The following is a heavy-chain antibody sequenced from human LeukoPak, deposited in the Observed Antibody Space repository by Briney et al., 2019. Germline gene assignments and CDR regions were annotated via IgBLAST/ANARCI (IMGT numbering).Heavy chain of an antibody. CDR2: IRFDGSNK. CDR1: RFTFTGDG. Sequence: GGSLRLSCATSRFTFTGDGMHWVRQAPGRGLERVAFIRFDGSNKYYADSVEGRFTISRDNSKNTLYLQVHSLRAEDTAVYHCAKGHRITTIVVHNAFDLWGQATMVTVSS. J-gene: IGHJ3*01. V-gene: IGHV3-30*02. CDR3: AKGHRITTIVVHNAFDL. D-gene: IGHD3-22*01.